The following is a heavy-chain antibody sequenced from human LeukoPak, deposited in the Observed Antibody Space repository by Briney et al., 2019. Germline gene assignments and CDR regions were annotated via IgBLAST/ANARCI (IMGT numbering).Heavy chain of an antibody. CDR3: AREEDIVFYGYYYYCMDV. J-gene: IGHJ6*03. V-gene: IGHV4-4*07. CDR2: IYTSGST. D-gene: IGHD2-15*01. CDR1: GGSISSYY. Sequence: SETLSLTCTVSGGSISSYYWSWIRQPAGKGLEWIGRIYTSGSTNYNPSLKSRVTMSVDTSKNQFSLKLSSVTAADTAVYYCAREEDIVFYGYYYYCMDVWGKGTTVTVSS.